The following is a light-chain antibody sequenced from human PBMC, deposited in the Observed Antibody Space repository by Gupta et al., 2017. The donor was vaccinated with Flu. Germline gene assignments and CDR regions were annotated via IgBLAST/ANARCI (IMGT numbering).Light chain of an antibody. J-gene: IGKJ4*01. CDR3: QQYGSRHGRT. V-gene: IGKV3-20*01. Sequence: ELVLTQSPGTLSLSPGERATLSCRASQSVSSSYLAGYQQKPGQAPRLLIYGASSRATGIPDRFSGSGSGTDCTLTISRLEPEDFAVYYCQQYGSRHGRTFGGGTKVEIK. CDR1: QSVSSSY. CDR2: GAS.